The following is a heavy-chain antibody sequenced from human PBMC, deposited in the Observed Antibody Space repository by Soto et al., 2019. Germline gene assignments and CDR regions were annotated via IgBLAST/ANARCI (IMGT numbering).Heavy chain of an antibody. V-gene: IGHV4-39*02. D-gene: IGHD4-17*01. Sequence: SETLSLTCIVSGESISGTIYYWGWIRQPPGKGLEWIGSIYYSGSTYYNPSLKSRVTISVDTSKNHFSLKLTSVTAADTAVYYCARITVTIPYYYGMDVWGQGTTVTVSS. CDR3: ARITVTIPYYYGMDV. CDR1: GESISGTIYY. CDR2: IYYSGST. J-gene: IGHJ6*02.